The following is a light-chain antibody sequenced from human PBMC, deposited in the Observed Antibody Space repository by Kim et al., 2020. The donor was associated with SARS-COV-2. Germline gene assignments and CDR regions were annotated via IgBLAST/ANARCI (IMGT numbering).Light chain of an antibody. CDR1: NVGSKS. J-gene: IGLJ2*01. V-gene: IGLV3-21*03. CDR3: QVWDSSSDHVV. CDR2: DDS. Sequence: APGKTASITCGGNNVGSKSVHWYQQKPGQAPVLVVYDDSDRPSGIPERFSGSNSGNTATLTISRVEAGDEADYYCQVWDSSSDHVVFGGGTQLTVL.